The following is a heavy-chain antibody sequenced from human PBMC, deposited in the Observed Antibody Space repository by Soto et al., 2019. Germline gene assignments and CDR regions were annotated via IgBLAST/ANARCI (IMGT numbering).Heavy chain of an antibody. CDR3: ARDHYYDYIWGSFLLLHNKSGGDFDY. CDR1: GFTFSSYW. V-gene: IGHV3-7*01. Sequence: GGSLRLSCAASGFTFSSYWMSWVRQAPGKGLEWVANIKQDGSEKYYVDSGKGGFTMPRGKAKNSLYLQMNSLRAEDTAVYYCARDHYYDYIWGSFLLLHNKSGGDFDYWGQGTLVTVSS. CDR2: IKQDGSEK. D-gene: IGHD3-16*01. J-gene: IGHJ4*02.